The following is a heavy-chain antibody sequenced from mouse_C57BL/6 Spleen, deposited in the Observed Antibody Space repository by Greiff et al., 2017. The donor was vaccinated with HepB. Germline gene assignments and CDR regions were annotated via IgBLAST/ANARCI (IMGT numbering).Heavy chain of an antibody. Sequence: QVQLQQSGAELARPGASVKLSCKASGYTFTSYGISWVKQRTGQGLEWIGEIYPRSGNTYYNEKFKGKATLTADKSSSTAYMELRSLTSEDSAVYFCALYYGYYYAMDYWGQGTSVTVSS. CDR1: GYTFTSYG. CDR2: IYPRSGNT. V-gene: IGHV1-81*01. D-gene: IGHD2-1*01. CDR3: ALYYGYYYAMDY. J-gene: IGHJ4*01.